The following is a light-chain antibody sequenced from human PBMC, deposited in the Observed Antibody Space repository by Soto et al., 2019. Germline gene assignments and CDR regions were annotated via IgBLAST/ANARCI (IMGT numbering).Light chain of an antibody. V-gene: IGLV2-14*01. CDR3: SSYISDPTHLA. J-gene: IGLJ3*02. Sequence: QSALTQPASVSGSPGQSVTISCTGTSDDIGTYDYVSWYQQQPGRAPKLMISEVTKRPSEISDRFSGSKSGNTASLTISGLQPEDEAIYYCSSYISDPTHLAFGGGTKVTVL. CDR2: EVT. CDR1: SDDIGTYDY.